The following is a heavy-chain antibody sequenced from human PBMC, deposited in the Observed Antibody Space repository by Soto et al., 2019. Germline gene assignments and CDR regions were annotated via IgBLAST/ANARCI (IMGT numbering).Heavy chain of an antibody. Sequence: EVRLVESGGGLVQPGGSLRLSCTVSGFTVSSNSMNWVRQAPGKGLEWVSVLYSDDNTYYADSVKGRFTIFRDISKNTVYLHMTRLRVEDTAVYFCARDRGDRSGYLFDFWGQGNLVTVSS. J-gene: IGHJ4*02. D-gene: IGHD3-22*01. V-gene: IGHV3-66*01. CDR1: GFTVSSNS. CDR3: ARDRGDRSGYLFDF. CDR2: LYSDDNT.